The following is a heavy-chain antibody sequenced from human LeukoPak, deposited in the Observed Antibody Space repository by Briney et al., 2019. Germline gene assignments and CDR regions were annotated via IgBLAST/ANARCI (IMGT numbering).Heavy chain of an antibody. V-gene: IGHV1-2*02. Sequence: ASVKVSYKASGYTFTGYYMHWVRQAPGQGLEWMGWINPNSGGTNYAQKFQGRVTMTRDTSISTAYMELSRLRSDDTAVYYCARDLGYYGSGSYYNEAFDYWGQGTLVTVSS. J-gene: IGHJ4*02. D-gene: IGHD3-10*01. CDR3: ARDLGYYGSGSYYNEAFDY. CDR1: GYTFTGYY. CDR2: INPNSGGT.